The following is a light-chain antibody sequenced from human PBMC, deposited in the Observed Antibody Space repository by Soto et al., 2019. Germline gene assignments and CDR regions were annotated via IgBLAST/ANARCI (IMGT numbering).Light chain of an antibody. Sequence: EIVMTQSPGTLSLSPGERATISCRASQVIGSRYLAWYHQKSGQAPRLLIYGASSRATGSPDRFSGRGSGTDFTLTISRLEPEDFGVYYCQQFGSSIPHTFGQGTKLEIK. J-gene: IGKJ2*01. V-gene: IGKV3-20*01. CDR1: QVIGSRY. CDR3: QQFGSSIPHT. CDR2: GAS.